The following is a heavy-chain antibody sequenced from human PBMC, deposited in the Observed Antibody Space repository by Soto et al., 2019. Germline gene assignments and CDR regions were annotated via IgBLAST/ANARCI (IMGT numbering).Heavy chain of an antibody. CDR1: GGSISSGAHY. D-gene: IGHD1-20*01. J-gene: IGHJ2*01. CDR2: IYYSGST. V-gene: IGHV4-31*03. Sequence: QVQLQESGPGLVNPSQTLSLTCTVSGGSISSGAHYWTWIRQHPGKGLEWIGHIYYSGSTYYNPSLKSRVSIFIDTSKNQFSLKLSSVTAADTAVYYCARDINWYFDLWGRGTLVTVSS. CDR3: ARDINWYFDL.